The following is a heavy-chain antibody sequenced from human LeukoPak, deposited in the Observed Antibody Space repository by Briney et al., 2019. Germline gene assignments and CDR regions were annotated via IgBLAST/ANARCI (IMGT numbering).Heavy chain of an antibody. Sequence: GGTLRLSCAASGFTFSSYGMSWVRQAPGKGLEWVSAISGSGGSTYYADSVKGRFTISRDNSKNTLYLQMNSLRAEDTAVYYCARWLRSSTYLSGGSGWFDPWGQGTLVTVSS. D-gene: IGHD2-15*01. J-gene: IGHJ5*02. CDR2: ISGSGGST. CDR1: GFTFSSYG. V-gene: IGHV3-23*01. CDR3: ARWLRSSTYLSGGSGWFDP.